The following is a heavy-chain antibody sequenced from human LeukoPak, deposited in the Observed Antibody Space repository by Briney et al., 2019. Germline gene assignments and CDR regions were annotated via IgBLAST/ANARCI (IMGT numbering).Heavy chain of an antibody. CDR3: VRGGGSFDS. CDR2: TKYDGSDK. V-gene: IGHV3-7*04. CDR1: GFTFSGFW. Sequence: GGSLRLSCAASGFTFSGFWMSWVRQAPTKGLEWVANTKYDGSDKRYVDSVKGRFTVSRDNANNSMYLQMNSLRGEDTAVYYCVRGGGSFDSWGQGTLVTVSS. D-gene: IGHD3-16*01. J-gene: IGHJ4*02.